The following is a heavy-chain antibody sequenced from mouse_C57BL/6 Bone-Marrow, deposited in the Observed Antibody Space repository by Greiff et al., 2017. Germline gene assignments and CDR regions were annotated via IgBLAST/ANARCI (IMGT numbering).Heavy chain of an antibody. CDR1: GFTFSSYA. CDR2: ISDGGSYT. J-gene: IGHJ4*01. Sequence: EVNVVESGGGLVKPGGSLKLSCAASGFTFSSYAMSWVRQTPEKRLEWVATISDGGSYTYYPDNAKGRFTISRDNAKTHPYLQMSHLKSEGTAMYYCAGGAYYGSSYGNAMDYWGQGTSVTVSS. V-gene: IGHV5-4*03. D-gene: IGHD1-1*01. CDR3: AGGAYYGSSYGNAMDY.